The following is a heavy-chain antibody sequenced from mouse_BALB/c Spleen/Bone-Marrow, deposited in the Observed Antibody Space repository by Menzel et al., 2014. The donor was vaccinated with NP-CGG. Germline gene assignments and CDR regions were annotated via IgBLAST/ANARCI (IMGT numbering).Heavy chain of an antibody. Sequence: VHLVVSGAELVMFGTSVKASCKPSGYAFTNYLIEWVKKRPGQGLEWIGVLNPGSGGTNYMEKFTGKATLTADNSSSTAYMQVSSLTSDDSAVYFCARSDGYRTIEYWGEGSSVTVST. CDR3: ARSDGYRTIEY. V-gene: IGHV1-54*01. CDR1: GYAFTNYL. D-gene: IGHD2-3*01. CDR2: LNPGSGGT. J-gene: IGHJ4*01.